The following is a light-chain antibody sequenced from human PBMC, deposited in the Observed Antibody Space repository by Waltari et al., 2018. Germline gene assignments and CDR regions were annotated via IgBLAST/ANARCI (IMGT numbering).Light chain of an antibody. CDR3: FSYTSFNTRV. CDR2: DVS. Sequence: QSALTQPASVSGSPGQSITISCTGTSSDVGRYNFVSWFQQHPGNAPKLVIHDVSDRPSGVFSRFSGSKSGNTASLTISGLQAEDEADCYCFSYTSFNTRVFGTGTKVTVL. V-gene: IGLV2-14*03. J-gene: IGLJ1*01. CDR1: SSDVGRYNF.